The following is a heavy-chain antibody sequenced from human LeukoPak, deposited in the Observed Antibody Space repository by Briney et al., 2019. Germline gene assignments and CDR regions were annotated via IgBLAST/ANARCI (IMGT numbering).Heavy chain of an antibody. Sequence: GGSLRLSCAASGFSLTVSDIHWVRQASGKGLEWVARIKTKTETYATAYAASVKGRFTISRDDSLNTAYLQMNSLKTEDTAVYYCGRRLAETTGPFLWGQGILVTVS. CDR3: GRRLAETTGPFL. D-gene: IGHD1-1*01. J-gene: IGHJ4*02. CDR1: GFSLTVSD. V-gene: IGHV3-73*01. CDR2: IKTKTETYAT.